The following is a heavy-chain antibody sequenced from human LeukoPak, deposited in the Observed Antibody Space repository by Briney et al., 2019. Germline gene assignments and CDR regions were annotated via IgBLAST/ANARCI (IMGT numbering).Heavy chain of an antibody. J-gene: IGHJ6*02. CDR3: ARGAADPSYYYYGMDV. CDR1: GFTVSSNY. D-gene: IGHD6-13*01. CDR2: IYSGGST. V-gene: IGHV3-66*01. Sequence: RGSLRLSCAASGFTVSSNYMSWVRQAPGKGLEWVSVIYSGGSTYYADSVKGRFTISRDHSKNTLYLQMNSLTAEDTAVYYCARGAADPSYYYYGMDVWGQGTTVTVSS.